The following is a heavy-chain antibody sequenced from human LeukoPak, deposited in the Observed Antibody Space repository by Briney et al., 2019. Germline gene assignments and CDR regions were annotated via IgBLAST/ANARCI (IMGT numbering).Heavy chain of an antibody. V-gene: IGHV3-7*01. CDR3: ARDSAVSSSDY. D-gene: IGHD2-8*01. J-gene: IGHJ4*02. Sequence: PGGSLRLSCAASGFTFSSYWMSWVRQAPGKGLEWVANIKQDGSDKYYVDSVKGRFTISRDNAKNSLYLQMNSLRAEDTAVYYCARDSAVSSSDYWGQGTLVTVSS. CDR1: GFTFSSYW. CDR2: IKQDGSDK.